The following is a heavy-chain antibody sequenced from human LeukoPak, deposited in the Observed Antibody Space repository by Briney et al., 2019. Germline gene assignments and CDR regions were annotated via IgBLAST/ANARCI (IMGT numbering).Heavy chain of an antibody. Sequence: ASVKVSCKASGYTFTSYAMHWVRQAPGQRLEWMGWINAGNGNTKHSQKFQGRVTTTRDTSASTAYMELSSLRSEDTAVYYCARVQSAYCSSTSCYGGYFDYWGQGTLVTVSS. V-gene: IGHV1-3*01. CDR1: GYTFTSYA. CDR2: INAGNGNT. J-gene: IGHJ4*02. CDR3: ARVQSAYCSSTSCYGGYFDY. D-gene: IGHD2-2*01.